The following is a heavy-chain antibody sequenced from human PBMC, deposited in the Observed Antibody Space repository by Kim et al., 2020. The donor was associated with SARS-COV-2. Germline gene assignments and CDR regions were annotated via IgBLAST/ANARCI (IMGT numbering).Heavy chain of an antibody. CDR1: GFTFSSSW. Sequence: GGSLRLSCADSGFTFSSSWMHWVRQAPGEGLMWVSRMNSDGSVINYADSVKGRFTVSRDNARNTLYLQMNSLRVEDTALYYCATAGNFRFDNWGQGTLVTVSA. V-gene: IGHV3-74*01. CDR2: MNSDGSVI. CDR3: ATAGNFRFDN. D-gene: IGHD3-10*01. J-gene: IGHJ4*02.